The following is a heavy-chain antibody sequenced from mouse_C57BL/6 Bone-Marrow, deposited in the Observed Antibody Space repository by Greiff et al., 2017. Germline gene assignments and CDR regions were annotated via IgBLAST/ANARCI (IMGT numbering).Heavy chain of an antibody. CDR2: INSDGGST. CDR1: EYEFPSHD. D-gene: IGHD2-3*01. Sequence: EVKLMESGGGLVQPGESLKLSCESNEYEFPSHDMSWVRKTPEKRLELVAAINSDGGSTYYPDTMERRFILSRDNTKKTLYLQMSSLRSEDTALYYCARGDGYHWYFDVWGTGTTVTVSS. J-gene: IGHJ1*03. V-gene: IGHV5-2*01. CDR3: ARGDGYHWYFDV.